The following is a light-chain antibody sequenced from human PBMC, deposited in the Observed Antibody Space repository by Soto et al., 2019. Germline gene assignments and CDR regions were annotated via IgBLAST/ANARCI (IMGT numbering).Light chain of an antibody. CDR1: SSDVGSYNI. CDR3: WSYAPSTTIVV. Sequence: QSALTQPASVSGSPGQAITISCTGTSSDVGSYNIVSWYQQHPGKAPKLIIYEGSKRPSGISNRFSGSKSGNTASLTISGLEAEDEAEYFCWSYAPSTTIVVFGGGTKLTVL. V-gene: IGLV2-23*03. J-gene: IGLJ2*01. CDR2: EGS.